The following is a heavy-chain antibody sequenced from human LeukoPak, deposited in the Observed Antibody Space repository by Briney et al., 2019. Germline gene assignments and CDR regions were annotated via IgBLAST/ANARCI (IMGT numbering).Heavy chain of an antibody. J-gene: IGHJ6*03. Sequence: PGGSLRLSCAASGFSFSSYGMYWVRQAPGKGLEWVAFIRYDGSNKYYADSVKGRFTISRVNPKNTLYLQMNSLKTEDTAVYYCTTYVGAYSNWGDYYYYYMDVWGKGTTVTVSS. CDR2: IRYDGSNK. CDR1: GFSFSSYG. CDR3: TTYVGAYSNWGDYYYYYMDV. D-gene: IGHD4-11*01. V-gene: IGHV3-30*02.